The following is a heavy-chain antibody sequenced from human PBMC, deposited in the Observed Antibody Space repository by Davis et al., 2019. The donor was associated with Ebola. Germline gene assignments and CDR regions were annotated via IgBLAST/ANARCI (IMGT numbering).Heavy chain of an antibody. D-gene: IGHD6-6*01. J-gene: IGHJ4*02. V-gene: IGHV4-38-2*02. CDR2: IYHSGST. CDR3: ARGAARGFDY. CDR1: GYSISSVYY. Sequence: SETLSLTCTVSGYSISSVYYWGWIRQPPGKGLEWIGSIYHSGSTYYNPSLKSRVTISVDTSKNQFSRKLSSVTAADTAVYYCARGAARGFDYWGQGTLVTVSS.